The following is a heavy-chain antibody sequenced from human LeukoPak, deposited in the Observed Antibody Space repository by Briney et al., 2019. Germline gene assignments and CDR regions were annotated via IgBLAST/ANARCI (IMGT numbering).Heavy chain of an antibody. D-gene: IGHD5-24*01. CDR3: ARLDREGYYFPYYFDY. V-gene: IGHV3-30*14. CDR1: GFTFSSYA. J-gene: IGHJ4*02. Sequence: GGSLRLSCAASGFTFSSYAMHWVRQAPGKGLEWVAVISYDGSNKYYADSVKGRFTISRDNSKNTLFLQMKSLRAEDTAVYFCARLDREGYYFPYYFDYWGQGTRVSVSS. CDR2: ISYDGSNK.